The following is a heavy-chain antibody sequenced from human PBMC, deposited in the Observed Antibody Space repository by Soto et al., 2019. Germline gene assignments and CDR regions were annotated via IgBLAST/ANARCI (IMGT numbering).Heavy chain of an antibody. V-gene: IGHV4-39*01. Sequence: QLQLQESGPGLVKPSETLSLTCTVSGGSISSSSYYWGWIRQPPGKGLEWIGTIYYSGSTYYNPSLNSRVTISVDTSKNQFSLKVSAVTAADTAVYYCASQLGYCSGGTCYTLYYFDYWGQGTLVTVSS. D-gene: IGHD2-15*01. CDR1: GGSISSSSYY. J-gene: IGHJ4*02. CDR3: ASQLGYCSGGTCYTLYYFDY. CDR2: IYYSGST.